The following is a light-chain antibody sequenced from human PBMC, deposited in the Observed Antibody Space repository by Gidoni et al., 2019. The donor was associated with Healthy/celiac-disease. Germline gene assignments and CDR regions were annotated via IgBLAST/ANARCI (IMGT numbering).Light chain of an antibody. J-gene: IGKJ1*01. V-gene: IGKV3-20*01. Sequence: EIVLTQSPGTLSLSPGERATLSCRASQSVSSSYLAWYQQKPGQAPRLLIYGASSRATGIPDRFRGSGYGTDFTLNISRLEHEDFAVYYCQQYGSSKTFGQGTKVEIK. CDR3: QQYGSSKT. CDR1: QSVSSSY. CDR2: GAS.